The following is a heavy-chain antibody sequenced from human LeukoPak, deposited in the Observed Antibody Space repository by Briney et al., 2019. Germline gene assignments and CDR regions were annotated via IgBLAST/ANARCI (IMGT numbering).Heavy chain of an antibody. CDR1: GYTFTCYY. CDR3: ARGQGKWRASSFDY. J-gene: IGHJ4*02. D-gene: IGHD1-26*01. CDR2: INPNSGGT. V-gene: IGHV1-2*02. Sequence: GASVKVSCKASGYTFTCYYMHWVRQAPGQGLEWMGWINPNSGGTNYAQKFQGRVTMTRDTSISTAYMELSRLRSDDTAVYYCARGQGKWRASSFDYWGQGTLVTVSS.